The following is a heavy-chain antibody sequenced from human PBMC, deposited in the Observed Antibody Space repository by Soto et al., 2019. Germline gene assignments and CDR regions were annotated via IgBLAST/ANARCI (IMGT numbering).Heavy chain of an antibody. V-gene: IGHV3-23*01. CDR1: GFTFSSYA. Sequence: GSLRLSCAASGFTFSSYALSWVRQAPGKGLEWVSAISGSGGSTYYADSVKGRFTISRDNSKNTLYLQMNSLSAEDTAVYYCAKVGRGGYYYDSSGYFDFDYWGQGT. D-gene: IGHD3-22*01. J-gene: IGHJ4*02. CDR2: ISGSGGST. CDR3: AKVGRGGYYYDSSGYFDFDY.